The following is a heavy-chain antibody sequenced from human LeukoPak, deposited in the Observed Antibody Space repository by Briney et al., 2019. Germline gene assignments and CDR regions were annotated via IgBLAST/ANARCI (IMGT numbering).Heavy chain of an antibody. D-gene: IGHD5-12*01. V-gene: IGHV1-69*05. Sequence: GSSVKVSCKASGGTFSSYAISWVRQAPGQGLEWMGGIIPIFGTANYAQKFQGRVTITTDESTSTAYMELSSLRSEDTAVYYCARSITGPQFNVSLSSLYYYYYYYMDVWGKGTTVTVSS. CDR2: IIPIFGTA. J-gene: IGHJ6*03. CDR1: GGTFSSYA. CDR3: ARSITGPQFNVSLSSLYYYYYYYMDV.